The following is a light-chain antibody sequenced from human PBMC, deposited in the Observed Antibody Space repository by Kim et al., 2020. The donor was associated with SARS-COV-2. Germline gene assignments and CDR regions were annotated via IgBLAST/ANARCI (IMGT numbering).Light chain of an antibody. Sequence: SYELTQPPSLSVSPGQTASITCSGDRLGDKYVCWYQQKAGQSPVVVIYQDSERPSGIPERFSGSNSGNTATLTISGTQAMDEADYFCHVWDSTTTVFGGGTQLTVL. CDR1: RLGDKY. V-gene: IGLV3-1*01. CDR2: QDS. CDR3: HVWDSTTTV. J-gene: IGLJ2*01.